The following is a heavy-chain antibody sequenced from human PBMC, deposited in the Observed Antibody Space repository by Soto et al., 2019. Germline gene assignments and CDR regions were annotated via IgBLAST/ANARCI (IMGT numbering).Heavy chain of an antibody. CDR2: ISYDGSNK. J-gene: IGHJ3*02. CDR1: GFTFSSYA. V-gene: IGHV3-30-3*01. CDR3: ARERILAYCGGDCYNDAFDI. D-gene: IGHD2-21*02. Sequence: GGSLRLSCAASGFTFSSYAMHWVRQAPGKGLEWVAVISYDGSNKYYADSVKGRFTISRDNSKNTLYLQMNSLRAEDTAVYYCARERILAYCGGDCYNDAFDIWGQGTMVTVSS.